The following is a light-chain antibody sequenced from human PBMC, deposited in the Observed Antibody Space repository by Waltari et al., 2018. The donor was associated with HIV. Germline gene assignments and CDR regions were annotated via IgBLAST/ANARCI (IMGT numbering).Light chain of an antibody. CDR1: SSDGGGSNY. CDR2: DVS. CDR3: SSYTSSSTFWV. V-gene: IGLV2-14*03. Sequence: QSALTQPASVSGSPGQSITISCTGTSSDGGGSNYLSWYQQHPGKAPKLMIYDVSNRPSGVSNRFSGSKSGNTASLTISGLQAEDEADYYCSSYTSSSTFWVFGGGTKLTVL. J-gene: IGLJ3*02.